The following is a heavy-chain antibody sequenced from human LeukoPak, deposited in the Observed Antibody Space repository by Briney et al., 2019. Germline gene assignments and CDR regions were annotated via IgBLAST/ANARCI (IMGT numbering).Heavy chain of an antibody. CDR3: ARDFVSSWYTYLDY. Sequence: PGGSLRLSCAASGFTFSSYAMSWVRQAPGKGLEWVSAISSSGSTIYYADSVKGRFTISRDNAKNSLYLQMNSLRAEDTAVYYCARDFVSSWYTYLDYWGQGTLVTVSS. V-gene: IGHV3-48*03. CDR2: ISSSGSTI. D-gene: IGHD6-13*01. CDR1: GFTFSSYA. J-gene: IGHJ4*02.